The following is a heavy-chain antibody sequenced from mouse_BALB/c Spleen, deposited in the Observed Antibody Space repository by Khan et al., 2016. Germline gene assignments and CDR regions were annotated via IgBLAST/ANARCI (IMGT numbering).Heavy chain of an antibody. V-gene: IGHV3-2*02. J-gene: IGHJ3*01. CDR3: ASRGLRRGTSFSY. D-gene: IGHD1-2*01. CDR1: GYSITSDYA. CDR2: ISYSGST. Sequence: VQLKEPGPGLVKPSQSLSLTCNVTGYSITSDYAWNWIRKFPGNKLEWMGYISYSGSTSYNPTLKSRITITRDTSKNQVYLQLNSVTTEDTATYYCASRGLRRGTSFSYWGEETLVTVSA.